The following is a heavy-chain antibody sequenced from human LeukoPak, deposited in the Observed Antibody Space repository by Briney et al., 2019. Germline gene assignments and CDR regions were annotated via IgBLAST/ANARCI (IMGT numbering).Heavy chain of an antibody. CDR1: GFTFSSYG. Sequence: GGSLRLSCAASGFTFSSYGMNWVRQAPGKGLEWVSSISSSSSYIYYADSVKGRFTISRDNAKNSLYLQMNSLRAEDTAVYYCAGGGYSYGFSWFDPWGQGTLVTVSS. D-gene: IGHD5-18*01. J-gene: IGHJ5*02. CDR2: ISSSSSYI. CDR3: AGGGYSYGFSWFDP. V-gene: IGHV3-21*01.